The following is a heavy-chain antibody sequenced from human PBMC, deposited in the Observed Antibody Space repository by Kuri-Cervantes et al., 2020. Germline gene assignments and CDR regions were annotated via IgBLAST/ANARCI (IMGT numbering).Heavy chain of an antibody. J-gene: IGHJ4*02. CDR3: ARHEYSNYYDSSGLSSNFDC. V-gene: IGHV4-39*01. D-gene: IGHD3-22*01. Sequence: SETLSLTCTVSGGSISSGDYYWSWIRQPPGKGLEWIGYIYYSGSTYYNPSLKSRVTISVDTSKNQFSLKLSSVTAADTAVYYCARHEYSNYYDSSGLSSNFDCWGQGTLVTVSS. CDR2: IYYSGST. CDR1: GGSISSGDYY.